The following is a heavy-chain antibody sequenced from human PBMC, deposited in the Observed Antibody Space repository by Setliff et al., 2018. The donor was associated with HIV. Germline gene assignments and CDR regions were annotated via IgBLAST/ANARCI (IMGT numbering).Heavy chain of an antibody. CDR3: AREREAWSAYDS. CDR1: GGSISTHY. D-gene: IGHD3-3*01. J-gene: IGHJ5*02. CDR2: VYYDAST. V-gene: IGHV4-59*11. Sequence: PSETLSLTCTVSGGSISTHYWSWIRQPPGKGLEWIGTVYYDASTIYTPSLNSRVIISVDTSKSQFSLKLNSVTAADTAVYHCAREREAWSAYDSWGQGTLVTVSS.